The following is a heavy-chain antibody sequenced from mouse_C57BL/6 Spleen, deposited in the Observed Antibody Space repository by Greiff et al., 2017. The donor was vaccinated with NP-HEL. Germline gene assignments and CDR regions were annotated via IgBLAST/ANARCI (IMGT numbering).Heavy chain of an antibody. CDR2: INPSSGYP. V-gene: IGHV1-4*01. J-gene: IGHJ2*01. Sequence: QVQLQQSGAELARPGASVKMSCKASGYTFTSYTMHWVKQRPGQGLEWIGYINPSSGYPKYNQKFKDKATLTADKSSSTAYMQLSSLTSEDSAVYDCARITTVVGDYFDDWGQGTTLTVSS. D-gene: IGHD1-1*01. CDR3: ARITTVVGDYFDD. CDR1: GYTFTSYT.